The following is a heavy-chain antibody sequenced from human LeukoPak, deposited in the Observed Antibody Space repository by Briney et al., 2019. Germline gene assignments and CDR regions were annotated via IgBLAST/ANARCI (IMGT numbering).Heavy chain of an antibody. D-gene: IGHD3-22*01. Sequence: GASVKVSCKASGYTFTGYYMHWVRQAPGQGLEWMGWINPNSGGTNYAQKFQGRVTMTRDTSISTAYMELRSLRSDDTAVYYCARDPTYYYDSSGYYYVPLRAFDIWGQGTMVTVSS. J-gene: IGHJ3*02. CDR2: INPNSGGT. CDR3: ARDPTYYYDSSGYYYVPLRAFDI. CDR1: GYTFTGYY. V-gene: IGHV1-2*02.